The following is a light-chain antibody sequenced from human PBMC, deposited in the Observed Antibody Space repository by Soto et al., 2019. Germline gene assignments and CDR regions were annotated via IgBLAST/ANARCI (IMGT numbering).Light chain of an antibody. CDR1: SSDVGAYKY. CDR2: EVI. CDR3: TSYAGSHIWV. Sequence: QSARTQPPSASGSPGQSVTISCTGTSSDVGAYKYVSWYQQYPGKAPKLMIYEVIKRPSGVPDRFSGSKSGNTASLTVSGLQAEDEADYYFTSYAGSHIWVFGGGTKLTVL. J-gene: IGLJ3*02. V-gene: IGLV2-8*01.